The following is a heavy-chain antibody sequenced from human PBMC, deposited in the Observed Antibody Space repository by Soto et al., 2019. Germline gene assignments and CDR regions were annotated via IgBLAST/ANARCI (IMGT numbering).Heavy chain of an antibody. CDR2: IYHTGSA. CDR1: GGSISSSNW. J-gene: IGHJ5*02. Sequence: QVQLQESGPGLVKPSGTLSLTCAVSGGSISSSNWWSWVRQPPGKGLEWIGEIYHTGSANYNPSLQGRVIISLDKSKNQFSLKLSSVTAADTALYDCARGTGTFDPWGQGTLVTVSS. CDR3: ARGTGTFDP. D-gene: IGHD1-1*01. V-gene: IGHV4-4*02.